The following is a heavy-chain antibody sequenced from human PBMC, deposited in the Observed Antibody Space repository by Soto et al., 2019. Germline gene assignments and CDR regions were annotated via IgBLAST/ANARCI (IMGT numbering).Heavy chain of an antibody. CDR1: GYSISSGFY. CDR3: ARSWRGPCSGTNCYPDFFDY. V-gene: IGHV4-38-2*01. Sequence: SSETLSLTCVVSGYSISSGFYWGWIRQPPGKGLEWIGSIYHSGSTYYKASLKSRVTISVDTSKNHISLQLGSVTAADTAVYYCARSWRGPCSGTNCYPDFFDYWGQGTLVTVS. J-gene: IGHJ4*02. CDR2: IYHSGST. D-gene: IGHD2-2*01.